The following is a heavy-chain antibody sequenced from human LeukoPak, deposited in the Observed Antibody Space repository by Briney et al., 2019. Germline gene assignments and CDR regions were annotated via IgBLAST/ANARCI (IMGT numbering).Heavy chain of an antibody. CDR1: GFTFSSYG. V-gene: IGHV3-23*01. D-gene: IGHD2-15*01. J-gene: IGHJ4*02. Sequence: PWGSLRLSCAASGFTFSSYGMSWVRQAPGKGLEWVSAISGSGGSTYYAGPVKGRFTISRDNSKNTLYLQMNSLRAEDAAVYYCAKAPLSRCTGAICYALDYWGQGTLVTVSS. CDR2: ISGSGGST. CDR3: AKAPLSRCTGAICYALDY.